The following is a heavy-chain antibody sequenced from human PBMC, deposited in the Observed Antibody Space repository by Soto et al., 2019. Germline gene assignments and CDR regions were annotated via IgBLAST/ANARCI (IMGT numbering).Heavy chain of an antibody. D-gene: IGHD6-19*01. J-gene: IGHJ4*02. V-gene: IGHV1-8*01. Sequence: QVQLVQSGAEVKKPGASVKVSCKASGYTFTSYDINWVRQATGQGLEWMGWMNPNSGNTGYAQKFQGRVTMTRNTYINTAYMELSSLRSEDTAVYYCARERSSVWYVDYWGKGTLVTGSS. CDR1: GYTFTSYD. CDR3: ARERSSVWYVDY. CDR2: MNPNSGNT.